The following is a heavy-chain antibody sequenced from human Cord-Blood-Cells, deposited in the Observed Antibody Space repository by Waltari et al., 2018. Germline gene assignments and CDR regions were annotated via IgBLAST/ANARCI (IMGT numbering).Heavy chain of an antibody. J-gene: IGHJ2*01. Sequence: QLQLQESGPGLVKPSATLSLTCTVSGGSISSRSYYWGWIRQPPGKGLEWIGSIYSSGSTYYNPSLKSRVTISVDTSKNQFSLKLSSVTAADTAVYYCASTYNRNYWYFDLWGRGTLVTVSS. CDR3: ASTYNRNYWYFDL. CDR1: GGSISSRSYY. CDR2: IYSSGST. D-gene: IGHD1-20*01. V-gene: IGHV4-39*01.